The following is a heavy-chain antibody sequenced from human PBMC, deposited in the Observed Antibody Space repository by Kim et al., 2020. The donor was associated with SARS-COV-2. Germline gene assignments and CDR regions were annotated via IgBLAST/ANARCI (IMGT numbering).Heavy chain of an antibody. J-gene: IGHJ5*01. D-gene: IGHD4-17*01. V-gene: IGHV4-59*01. Sequence: KYNPSRKSRVTSTVDTSKDQFSLELTSVTAADGAIYYCARDTLDYGGWFDSWGQGVLVIVSS. CDR3: ARDTLDYGGWFDS.